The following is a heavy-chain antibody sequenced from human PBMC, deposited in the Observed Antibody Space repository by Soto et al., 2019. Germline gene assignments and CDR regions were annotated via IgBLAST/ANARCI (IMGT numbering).Heavy chain of an antibody. CDR2: ISGSGGST. CDR3: AKDKWDIVVVPAAKYGMDV. Sequence: GESLKISCAASGFTFSSYAMSWVRQAPGKGLEWVSAISGSGGSTYYADSVKGRFTISRDNSKNTLYLQMNSLRAEDTAVYYCAKDKWDIVVVPAAKYGMDVWGQGTTVTVSS. D-gene: IGHD2-2*01. V-gene: IGHV3-23*01. J-gene: IGHJ6*02. CDR1: GFTFSSYA.